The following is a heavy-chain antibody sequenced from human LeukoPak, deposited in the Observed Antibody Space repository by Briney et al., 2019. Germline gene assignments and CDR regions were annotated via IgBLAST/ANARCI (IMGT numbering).Heavy chain of an antibody. V-gene: IGHV4-38-2*02. Sequence: SETLSLTCTVSGYSISSGYYWGWIRQPPGTGLEWIGSIYHSGSTFYNPSLKSRVTISVATSKNQFSLKLSSVTAADTAVYYCARVYYSNSYDYWYFDLWGRGTLATVSS. CDR3: ARVYYSNSYDYWYFDL. CDR1: GYSISSGYY. CDR2: IYHSGST. D-gene: IGHD6-13*01. J-gene: IGHJ2*01.